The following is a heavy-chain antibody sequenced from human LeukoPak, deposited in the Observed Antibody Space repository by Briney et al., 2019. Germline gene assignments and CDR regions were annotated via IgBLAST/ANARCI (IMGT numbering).Heavy chain of an antibody. CDR2: IYHSGST. Sequence: SETLSLTCAVSGGSISSSNWWSWVRQPPGKGLEWIGEIYHSGSTNYNPSLKSRVTISVDKSKNQFSLKLSSVTAADTAVYYCARRGFRDTAMVVFDYWGQGTLVTVSS. J-gene: IGHJ4*02. CDR3: ARRGFRDTAMVVFDY. CDR1: GGSISSSNW. V-gene: IGHV4-4*02. D-gene: IGHD5-18*01.